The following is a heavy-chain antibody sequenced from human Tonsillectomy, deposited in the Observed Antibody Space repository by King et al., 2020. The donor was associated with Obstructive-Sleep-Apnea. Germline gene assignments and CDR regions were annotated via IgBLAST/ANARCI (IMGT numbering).Heavy chain of an antibody. D-gene: IGHD2-2*01. J-gene: IGHJ4*02. CDR3: ARGPLSGWVEASDY. CDR2: ISAYNGNT. V-gene: IGHV1-18*01. Sequence: VQLVESGGEVKKPGASVKVSCKASGYTFTSYDINWVRQAPGQGLEWMGWISAYNGNTNYEQKLQGRVTMTTDTSTSTAYMERRSLRSDDTAVYYCARGPLSGWVEASDYWGQGTLVTVSS. CDR1: GYTFTSYD.